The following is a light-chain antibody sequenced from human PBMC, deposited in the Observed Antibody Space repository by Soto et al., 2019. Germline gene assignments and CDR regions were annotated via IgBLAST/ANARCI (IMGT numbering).Light chain of an antibody. CDR3: QHYSTRSGVT. CDR1: QDISGW. CDR2: DAS. J-gene: IGKJ4*01. V-gene: IGKV1-5*01. Sequence: IHMTQSPSTLSASVGDRVIITCRASQDISGWLAWYQQKPGKAPKLLVFDASSLEDGVPSRFSGSGSGTEFTLTVSNLQSDDFATYYCQHYSTRSGVTFGGGTKVDIK.